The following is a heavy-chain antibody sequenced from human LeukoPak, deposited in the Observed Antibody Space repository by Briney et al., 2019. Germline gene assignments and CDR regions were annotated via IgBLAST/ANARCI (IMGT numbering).Heavy chain of an antibody. CDR2: IYSSGST. CDR1: GGSISSNY. V-gene: IGHV4-59*01. Sequence: SETLSLTCTVSGGSISSNYWSWIRQPPGKGLEWIGYIYSSGSTNYNPSLKSRVTMSVDTSKNQFSLKLNSVTAADTAVYYCALSGGHSAQDYWGQGTLVTVSS. J-gene: IGHJ4*02. CDR3: ALSGGHSAQDY. D-gene: IGHD1-26*01.